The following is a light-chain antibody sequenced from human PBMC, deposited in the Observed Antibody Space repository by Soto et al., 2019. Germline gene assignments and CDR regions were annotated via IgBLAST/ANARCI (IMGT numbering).Light chain of an antibody. CDR1: SSDIGSYNL. CDR3: CSYAGSSTMDV. J-gene: IGLJ1*01. Sequence: QSALTQPASVSGSPGQSITISCTGTSSDIGSYNLVSWYQQHPGRAPKLIIYEVTERPSGVSNRFSGSKSGNLASLTISGLQAEDEADYYCCSYAGSSTMDVFGAGTKVIVL. V-gene: IGLV2-23*02. CDR2: EVT.